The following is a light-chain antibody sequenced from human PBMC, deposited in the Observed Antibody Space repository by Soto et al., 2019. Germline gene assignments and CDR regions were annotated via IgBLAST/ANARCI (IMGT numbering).Light chain of an antibody. CDR1: QTISSW. CDR2: KAS. V-gene: IGKV1-5*03. J-gene: IGKJ1*01. CDR3: QHYNSYSEA. Sequence: IKMSQSTSTLSGSEGDRVTITCRARQTISSWLAWYQQKPGKAPKLLIYKASTLKSGVPSRFSGSRSGTEFTLTISSLQPDDFATYYCQHYNSYSEAFGQGTNVDIK.